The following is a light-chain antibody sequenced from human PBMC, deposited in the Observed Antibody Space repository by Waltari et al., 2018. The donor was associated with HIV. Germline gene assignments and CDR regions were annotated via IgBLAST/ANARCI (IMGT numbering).Light chain of an antibody. CDR3: SSYTGTSTLYV. CDR1: NGDVGGYNY. J-gene: IGLJ1*01. Sequence: QSALTQPASVSGSPGQSITISCTGSNGDVGGYNYVSWYQRHPGKAPKLIIYEVTNRPSGVSNRFSGSKSGTTASLTISGLQAEDEADYYCSSYTGTSTLYVFGPGTKVTVL. CDR2: EVT. V-gene: IGLV2-14*01.